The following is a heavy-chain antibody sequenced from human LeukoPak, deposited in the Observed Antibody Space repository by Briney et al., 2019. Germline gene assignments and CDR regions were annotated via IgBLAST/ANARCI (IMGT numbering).Heavy chain of an antibody. D-gene: IGHD3-10*01. CDR3: ARDGRGNYYGSGSRGRY. J-gene: IGHJ4*02. V-gene: IGHV3-21*01. CDR2: ISGSSSYI. Sequence: SGGSLRLSCAASGFTFSSYSMNWVRQAPGKGLEWVSSISGSSSYIYYADSVKGRFTISRDNAKNSLYPQMNSLRAEDTAVYYCARDGRGNYYGSGSRGRYWGQGTLVTVSS. CDR1: GFTFSSYS.